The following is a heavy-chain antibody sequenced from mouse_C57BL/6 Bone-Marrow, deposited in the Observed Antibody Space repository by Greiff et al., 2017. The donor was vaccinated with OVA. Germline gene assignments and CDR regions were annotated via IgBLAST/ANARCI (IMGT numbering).Heavy chain of an antibody. V-gene: IGHV1-69*01. Sequence: QVQLQQPGAELVMPGASVKLSCKASGYTFTSYWMHWVKQRPGQGLEWIGEIDPSGSYTNYNQKFKGKSTLTVDKSSSTAYMQLSSLTSEDSAAEYCARSFITTVVAGFDYWGQGTTLTVSS. CDR3: ARSFITTVVAGFDY. CDR2: IDPSGSYT. J-gene: IGHJ2*01. D-gene: IGHD1-1*01. CDR1: GYTFTSYW.